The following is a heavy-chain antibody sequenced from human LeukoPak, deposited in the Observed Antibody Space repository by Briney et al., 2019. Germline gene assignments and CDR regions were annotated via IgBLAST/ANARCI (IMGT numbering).Heavy chain of an antibody. CDR2: INPNSGGT. CDR1: GYTFTGYN. D-gene: IGHD3-10*01. J-gene: IGHJ3*02. Sequence: GASVKVSCKASGYTFTGYNMQWLRQAPGRGLEWMGWINPNSGGTNYAQKFQGRVTMTRDTSINTAYMELSRLRSDDTAVYYCARVRGGVIKPDMPFDIWGQGTLVTVSS. V-gene: IGHV1-2*02. CDR3: ARVRGGVIKPDMPFDI.